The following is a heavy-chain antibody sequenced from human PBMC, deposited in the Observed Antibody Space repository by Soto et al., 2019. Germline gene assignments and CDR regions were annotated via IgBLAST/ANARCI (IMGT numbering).Heavy chain of an antibody. CDR1: GGSISSYY. CDR3: ARLAAAGTFAP. CDR2: IYYSGST. J-gene: IGHJ5*02. Sequence: SETLSLTCTVSGGSISSYYWSWIRQPPGKGLEWIGYIYYSGSTNYNPSLKSRVTISVDTSKNQFSLKLSSVTAADTAVYYCARLAAAGTFAPWGQGTLVTVSS. D-gene: IGHD6-13*01. V-gene: IGHV4-59*08.